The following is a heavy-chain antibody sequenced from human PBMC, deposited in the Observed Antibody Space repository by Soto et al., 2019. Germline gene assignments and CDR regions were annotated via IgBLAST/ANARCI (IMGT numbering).Heavy chain of an antibody. CDR1: GFTFSSYS. Sequence: GGSLRLSCAASGFTFSSYSMNWVRQAPGKGLEWVSYISSSSSTIYYADSVKGRFTISRDNAKNSLYLQMNSLRAEDTAVYYCARDLRELKIFNYDSSGYYAFDIWGQGTMVTVSS. J-gene: IGHJ3*02. D-gene: IGHD3-22*01. V-gene: IGHV3-48*04. CDR2: ISSSSSTI. CDR3: ARDLRELKIFNYDSSGYYAFDI.